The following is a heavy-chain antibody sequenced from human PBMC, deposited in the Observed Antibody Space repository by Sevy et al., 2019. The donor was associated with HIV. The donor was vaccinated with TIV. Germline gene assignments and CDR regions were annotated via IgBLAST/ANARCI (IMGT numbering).Heavy chain of an antibody. CDR1: GYTFSNYG. Sequence: ASVKVSCQASGYTFSNYGVTWVRQAPGQGLEWMGWISGYNGNTKYAQKFQDRVIMTTDTATSTAYMELRSLRSDETAVYYCVRDERFSLIVVDPDYWGQGTLVTVSS. CDR3: VRDERFSLIVVDPDY. D-gene: IGHD3-22*01. V-gene: IGHV1-18*01. J-gene: IGHJ4*02. CDR2: ISGYNGNT.